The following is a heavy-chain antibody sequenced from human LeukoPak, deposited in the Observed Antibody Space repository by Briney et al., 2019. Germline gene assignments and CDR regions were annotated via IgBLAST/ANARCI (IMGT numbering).Heavy chain of an antibody. Sequence: PGGSLRLSCAASGFTFSNAWMSWVRQAPGKGLEWVGRIKSKTDGGTKDYAAPVKGRFTISRDDSKNTLYLQMNSLKTEDTAVYYCTVVVVPAAMGSYYYYMDVWGKGTTVTVSS. CDR3: TVVVVPAAMGSYYYYMDV. CDR1: GFTFSNAW. CDR2: IKSKTDGGTK. D-gene: IGHD2-2*01. J-gene: IGHJ6*03. V-gene: IGHV3-15*01.